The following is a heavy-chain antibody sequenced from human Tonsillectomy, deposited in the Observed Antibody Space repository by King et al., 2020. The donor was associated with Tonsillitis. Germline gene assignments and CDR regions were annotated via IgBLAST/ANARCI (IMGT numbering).Heavy chain of an antibody. J-gene: IGHJ3*02. CDR1: GGSFSGYY. Sequence: VQLPQWGAGLLKPSETLSLTCAVYGGSFSGYYWSWIRQPPGKGLEWIGEINHSGSTNYNPSLKSRVTISVDTSKNQFSLKLSSVTAADTAVYYCARDGCSSTSCYFAFDIWGQGTMVTVSS. D-gene: IGHD2-2*01. V-gene: IGHV4-34*01. CDR2: INHSGST. CDR3: ARDGCSSTSCYFAFDI.